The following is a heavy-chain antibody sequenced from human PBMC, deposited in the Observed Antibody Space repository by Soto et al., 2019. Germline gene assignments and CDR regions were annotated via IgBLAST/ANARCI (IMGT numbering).Heavy chain of an antibody. Sequence: SETLSLTCTVSGVSISSSYWSWLRQSPGTGLEWIGYIYYTGTTNYNPSLKRRVTISLDTAKNQFSLNVNSLTTADTAVYYCVRGRLNLDCWGQGTLVTVSS. CDR2: IYYTGTT. CDR3: VRGRLNLDC. CDR1: GVSISSSY. V-gene: IGHV4-59*01. D-gene: IGHD2-21*02. J-gene: IGHJ4*02.